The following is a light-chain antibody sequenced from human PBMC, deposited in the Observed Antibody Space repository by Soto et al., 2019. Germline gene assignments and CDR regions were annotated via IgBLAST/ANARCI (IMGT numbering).Light chain of an antibody. Sequence: IVVTQSADALSLSPGERATVSCRAVQSVRSERLAWYQQKRGQAPTLLIFGASSRASGTPERFSGSGSGTDFTLTISRLEPEDLAVYYCQEYDGAPPITFGQGTRLEIK. CDR1: QSVRSER. CDR3: QEYDGAPPIT. V-gene: IGKV3-20*01. J-gene: IGKJ5*01. CDR2: GAS.